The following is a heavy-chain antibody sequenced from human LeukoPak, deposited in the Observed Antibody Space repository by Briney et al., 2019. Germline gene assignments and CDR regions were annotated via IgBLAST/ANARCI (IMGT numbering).Heavy chain of an antibody. CDR2: ISGSGGST. J-gene: IGHJ4*02. Sequence: GGSLRLSCAASGFTFSSYAMSWVRQAPGKGLEWVSAISGSGGSTYYADSVQGRFTISRDNSKNTLYLQMNSLRAEDTAVYYCAKDDGWFGELLPFDYWGQGTLVTVSS. CDR3: AKDDGWFGELLPFDY. D-gene: IGHD3-10*01. CDR1: GFTFSSYA. V-gene: IGHV3-23*01.